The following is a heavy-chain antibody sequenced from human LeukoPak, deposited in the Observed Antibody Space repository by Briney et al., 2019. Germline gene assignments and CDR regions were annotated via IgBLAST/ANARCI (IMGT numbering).Heavy chain of an antibody. D-gene: IGHD3-10*01. CDR3: ARGGSGGNAARWPRITMVRGVPIDY. CDR2: INHSGST. V-gene: IGHV4-38-2*02. J-gene: IGHJ4*02. Sequence: SETLSLTCTVSGYSISSGYYWGWIRQPPGKGLEWIGEINHSGSTNYNPSLKSRVTISVDTSKNQFSLKLSSVTAADTAVYYCARGGSGGNAARWPRITMVRGVPIDYWGQGTLVTVSS. CDR1: GYSISSGYY.